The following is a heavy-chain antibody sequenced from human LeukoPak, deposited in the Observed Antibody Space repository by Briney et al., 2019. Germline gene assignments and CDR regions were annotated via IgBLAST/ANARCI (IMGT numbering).Heavy chain of an antibody. D-gene: IGHD3-9*01. CDR1: GFTFSTYA. Sequence: PGGSLRLSCAASGFTFSTYAMTWVRQAPGKELEWVSTISGSGGSTYYADSVKGRFTISRDNSKNTAHLQMNSLRAEDTAVYYCATATYDILTGSRRAYFDYWGQGTLVTVSS. CDR3: ATATYDILTGSRRAYFDY. J-gene: IGHJ4*02. V-gene: IGHV3-23*01. CDR2: ISGSGGST.